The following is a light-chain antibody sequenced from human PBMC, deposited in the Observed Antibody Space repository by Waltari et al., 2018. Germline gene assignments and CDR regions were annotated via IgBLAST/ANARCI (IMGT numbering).Light chain of an antibody. CDR1: QSLENTDGNTY. V-gene: IGKV2-30*01. CDR2: KVS. CDR3: LQAPIT. Sequence: DVMLTQSPLFLPVTLGQPASISCRSTQSLENTDGNTYLDWFLQRPGQSPRRLIYKVSELDSGVPDRFSGSGSGTNFTLKISRVEAEDVGVYYCLQAPITFGPGTRVDIK. J-gene: IGKJ3*01.